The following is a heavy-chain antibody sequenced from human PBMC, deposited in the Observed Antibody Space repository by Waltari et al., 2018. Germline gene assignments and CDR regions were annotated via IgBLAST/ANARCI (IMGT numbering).Heavy chain of an antibody. Sequence: QVQLQESGPGLVKPSETLSLTCAVSGYSISSGYFWGWIRQPPGRGLEWIGTVYQTGITSYSPSLKSRVTISVDTSKNHFSLNLSSVTAADTAFYYCARTVVAWRTTIFSMYYVDYWGQGTLVTVSS. J-gene: IGHJ4*02. V-gene: IGHV4-38-2*01. CDR1: GYSISSGYF. CDR3: ARTVVAWRTTIFSMYYVDY. D-gene: IGHD3-3*01. CDR2: VYQTGIT.